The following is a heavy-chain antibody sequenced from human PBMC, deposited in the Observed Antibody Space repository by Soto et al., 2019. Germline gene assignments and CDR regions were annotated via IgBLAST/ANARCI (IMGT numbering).Heavy chain of an antibody. V-gene: IGHV5-51*01. CDR2: IYPGDSDT. CDR3: ARHHGSPGSYFGMDV. D-gene: IGHD6-13*01. CDR1: GYSFSIYC. Sequence: GESLKISCDGSGYSFSIYCINLVLQMPGKGLEWMGIIYPGDSDTRYSPSFQGQVTISADKSISTAYLQWRSLKASDTAMYYCARHHGSPGSYFGMDVWGQGTTVTVSS. J-gene: IGHJ6*02.